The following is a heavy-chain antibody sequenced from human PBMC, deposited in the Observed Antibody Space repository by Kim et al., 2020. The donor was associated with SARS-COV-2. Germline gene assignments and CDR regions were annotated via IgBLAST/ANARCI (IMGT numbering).Heavy chain of an antibody. J-gene: IGHJ4*02. V-gene: IGHV3-74*01. Sequence: GGSLRLSCAASGFTFSSRWTHWVRQGPGKGLVWVSRIKSDGGDIIYADSVKGRFTISRDNAKNTLYLQMNSLRAEDTGVYYCASDPDYGGYSRKDYWGQGTLVTVSS. CDR3: ASDPDYGGYSRKDY. CDR2: IKSDGGDI. CDR1: GFTFSSRW. D-gene: IGHD4-17*01.